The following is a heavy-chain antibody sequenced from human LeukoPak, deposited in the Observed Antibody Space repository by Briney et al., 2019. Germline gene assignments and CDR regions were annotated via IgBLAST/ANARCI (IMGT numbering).Heavy chain of an antibody. J-gene: IGHJ6*02. CDR2: IIPIFGTA. V-gene: IGHV1-69*13. CDR1: GGTFSSYA. CDR3: ATSIVVEGDYYGMDV. Sequence: SVKVSCKASGGTFSSYAISWVRQAPGQGLEWMGGIIPIFGTANYAQKFQGRVTITADESTSTAYMELSSLRSEDTAVYYCATSIVVEGDYYGMDVWGQGTTVTVSS. D-gene: IGHD2-15*01.